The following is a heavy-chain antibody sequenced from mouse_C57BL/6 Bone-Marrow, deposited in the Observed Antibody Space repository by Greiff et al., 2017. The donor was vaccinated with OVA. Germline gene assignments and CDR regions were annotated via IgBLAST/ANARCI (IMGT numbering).Heavy chain of an antibody. CDR1: GFTFSSYA. D-gene: IGHD2-3*01. V-gene: IGHV5-4*03. CDR3: ARGGWLLSNYAMDY. Sequence: EVKLVESGGGLVKPGGSLKLSCAASGFTFSSYAMSWVRQTPEKRLEWVATISDGGSYTYYPDTVKGRFTISRDNAKNTLYLQMSRLKSEDTAMYYCARGGWLLSNYAMDYWGQGTSVTVSS. J-gene: IGHJ4*01. CDR2: ISDGGSYT.